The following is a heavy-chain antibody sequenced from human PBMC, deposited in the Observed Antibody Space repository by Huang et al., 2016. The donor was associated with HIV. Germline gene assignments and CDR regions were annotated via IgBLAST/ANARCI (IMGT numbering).Heavy chain of an antibody. J-gene: IGHJ4*02. Sequence: QVQLKQWGAGLLKPSETLSLTCAVYGGAFRGSSWTWIRQFPEKGLEWIGDITHNGKIIYDQSLRARVTISTDTSKNHFSLHLTSVTAADTALYYCARGFNYYASDNLGVYYFDSWGLGTLVTVSP. CDR2: ITHNGKI. V-gene: IGHV4-34*02. CDR3: ARGFNYYASDNLGVYYFDS. CDR1: GGAFRGSS. D-gene: IGHD3-10*01.